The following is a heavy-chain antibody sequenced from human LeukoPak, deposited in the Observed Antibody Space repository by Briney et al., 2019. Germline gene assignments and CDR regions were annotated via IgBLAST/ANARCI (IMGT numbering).Heavy chain of an antibody. Sequence: SVKVSCKASGGTFSSYAISWVRQAPGQGLEWMGGIIPIFGTANYAQKFQGRVTITADESTSTAYMELSSLRSEDTAVYYCARGNISAAAGLYYFDYWGQGTLVTVSS. V-gene: IGHV1-69*13. CDR3: ARGNISAAAGLYYFDY. J-gene: IGHJ4*02. CDR1: GGTFSSYA. D-gene: IGHD6-13*01. CDR2: IIPIFGTA.